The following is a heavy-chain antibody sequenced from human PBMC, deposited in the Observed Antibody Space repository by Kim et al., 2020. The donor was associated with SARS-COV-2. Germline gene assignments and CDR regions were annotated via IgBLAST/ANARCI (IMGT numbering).Heavy chain of an antibody. CDR1: GGTFSSYA. CDR3: ASGNVDTAMVIDY. CDR2: IIPILGIA. V-gene: IGHV1-69*04. D-gene: IGHD5-18*01. J-gene: IGHJ4*02. Sequence: SVKVSCKASGGTFSSYAISWVRQAPGQGLEWMGRIIPILGIANYAQKFQGRVTITADKSTSTAYMELSSLRSEDTAVYYCASGNVDTAMVIDYWGQGTLVTVSS.